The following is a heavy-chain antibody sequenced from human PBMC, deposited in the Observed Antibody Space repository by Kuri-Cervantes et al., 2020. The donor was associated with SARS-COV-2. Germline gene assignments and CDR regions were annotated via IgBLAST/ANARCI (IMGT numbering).Heavy chain of an antibody. CDR2: ISSTSTYI. J-gene: IGHJ4*02. Sequence: GESLKISCTASGFTFSSYSMNWVRQAPGKGLEWVSAISSTSTYINYVDSVKGRFTISRDDAKNSLYLQMSSLRAEDTAVYYCARGTTGSGYWGQGTLVTVSS. CDR3: ARGTTGSGY. V-gene: IGHV3-21*01. CDR1: GFTFSSYS. D-gene: IGHD4-11*01.